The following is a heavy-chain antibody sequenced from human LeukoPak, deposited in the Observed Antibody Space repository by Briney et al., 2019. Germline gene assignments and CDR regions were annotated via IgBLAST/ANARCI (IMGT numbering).Heavy chain of an antibody. CDR1: GFSFSSYA. CDR3: AKDPVVYAIYYFDY. D-gene: IGHD2-8*02. V-gene: IGHV3-23*01. J-gene: IGHJ4*02. Sequence: PGGSLRLSCAASGFSFSSYAMSWVRQGPGKGVEWVSAISGSGGSTYYADSVKGRFTISRDNSKNTLYLQMNSLRAEDTAVYYCAKDPVVYAIYYFDYWGQGTLVTVSS. CDR2: ISGSGGST.